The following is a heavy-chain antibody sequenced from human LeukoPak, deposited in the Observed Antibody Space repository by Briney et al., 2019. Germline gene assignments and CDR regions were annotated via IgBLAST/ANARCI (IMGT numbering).Heavy chain of an antibody. CDR1: GFTFSTYW. CDR2: MKEDGREE. J-gene: IGHJ4*02. Sequence: GGSLRLSCAAYGFTFSTYWMNWVRQAPGKGPEWVAGMKEDGREEYYVDFVKGRFTISRDNAKSLLYLQMNSLRVDDTAVYYCVRDRGYSSFDYWGQGTLVTVSS. CDR3: VRDRGYSSFDY. V-gene: IGHV3-7*01. D-gene: IGHD5-18*01.